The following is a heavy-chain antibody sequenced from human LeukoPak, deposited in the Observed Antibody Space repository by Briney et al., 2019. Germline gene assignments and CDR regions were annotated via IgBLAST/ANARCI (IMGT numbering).Heavy chain of an antibody. D-gene: IGHD2-2*01. CDR3: AKGAYQLPGGYYYYMDV. V-gene: IGHV3-11*04. Sequence: GGSLRLSCAASGFTFSDYYMSWIRQAPGKGLEGVSYISSSGSTIYYADSVKGRFTIPRDNSKNTLYLQMNSLRAEDTAVYYCAKGAYQLPGGYYYYMDVWGKGTTVTVSS. CDR1: GFTFSDYY. CDR2: ISSSGSTI. J-gene: IGHJ6*03.